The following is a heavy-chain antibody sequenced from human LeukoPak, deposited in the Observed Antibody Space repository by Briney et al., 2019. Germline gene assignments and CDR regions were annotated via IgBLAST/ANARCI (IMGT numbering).Heavy chain of an antibody. CDR2: ISHIGRT. CDR1: VDSFSSHY. J-gene: IGHJ3*02. V-gene: IGHV4-59*11. D-gene: IGHD4-17*01. Sequence: PSETLSLTCAVSVDSFSSHYGTCIRQSPGTGLEWIGYISHIGRTNYNPSLKSRVTISIDTSKNQFSLKLRSVTAADTAVYYCARDLVTVTKGFDIWGQGTMVSVSS. CDR3: ARDLVTVTKGFDI.